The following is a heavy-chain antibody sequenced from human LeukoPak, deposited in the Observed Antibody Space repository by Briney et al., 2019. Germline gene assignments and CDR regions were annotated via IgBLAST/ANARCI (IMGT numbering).Heavy chain of an antibody. CDR3: ARHKTSGSRNWFDP. CDR1: GYSISSGYY. J-gene: IGHJ5*02. V-gene: IGHV4-38-2*02. D-gene: IGHD3-10*01. Sequence: SETLSLTCTVSGYSISSGYYWGWIRQPPGKGLEWIGYIYSSGSTNYNPSLKSRVTISVDTSKNQFSLKLSSVTAADTAVYYCARHKTSGSRNWFDPWGQGTLVTVSS. CDR2: IYSSGST.